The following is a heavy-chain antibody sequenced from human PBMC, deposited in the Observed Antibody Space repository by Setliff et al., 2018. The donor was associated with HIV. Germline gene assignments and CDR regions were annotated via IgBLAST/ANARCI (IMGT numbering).Heavy chain of an antibody. D-gene: IGHD2-21*02. CDR3: ARQYGGNSPVSYWYFDL. Sequence: SETLSLTCGVSSYSISGGYYWGWIRQPPGKGLEWIGSIYHSGSAYYNPSLKSRVTISVDTSKNQFSLKMSSLTAADTAVYYCARQYGGNSPVSYWYFDLWGRGTLVTVSS. CDR1: SYSISGGYY. V-gene: IGHV4-38-2*01. J-gene: IGHJ2*01. CDR2: IYHSGSA.